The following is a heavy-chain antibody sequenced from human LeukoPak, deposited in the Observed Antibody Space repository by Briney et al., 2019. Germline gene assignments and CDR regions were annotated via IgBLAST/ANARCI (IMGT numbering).Heavy chain of an antibody. J-gene: IGHJ5*02. D-gene: IGHD3-3*01. CDR2: INPNSGCT. Sequence: ASVNVSCKASGYTFTGYYMHWVRQAPGQGREWMGWINPNSGCTNYAQKFQGRVTMNRDRSISPASMELSRLRSDDPAVYYCARTYYDFWSGYQPSNWFDPWGQGTLVTVSS. CDR1: GYTFTGYY. CDR3: ARTYYDFWSGYQPSNWFDP. V-gene: IGHV1-2*02.